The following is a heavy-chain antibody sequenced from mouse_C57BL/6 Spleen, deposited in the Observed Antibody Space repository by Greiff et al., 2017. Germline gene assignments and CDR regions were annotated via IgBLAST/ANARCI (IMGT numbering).Heavy chain of an antibody. D-gene: IGHD1-1*01. Sequence: QVQLQQSGAELVKPGASVKVSCKASGYTFTSYWMHWVKQRPGQGLEWIGRVPPSDSDTNYNQKFKGKATLTVDKSSSTAYMQLSSLTSEDSAVYYCASEGTVVATDAMDYWGQGTSVTVSS. CDR2: VPPSDSDT. CDR1: GYTFTSYW. J-gene: IGHJ4*01. CDR3: ASEGTVVATDAMDY. V-gene: IGHV1-74*01.